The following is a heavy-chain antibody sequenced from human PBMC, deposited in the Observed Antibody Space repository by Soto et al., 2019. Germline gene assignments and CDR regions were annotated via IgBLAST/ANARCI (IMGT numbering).Heavy chain of an antibody. Sequence: PSETLSITCTVSSDSIRIYYWAWIRHHPGKGLEWIGYIYYSGYTSYNPSLKSRVTISVDTSKNQFSLKLNSVTAADTAVYYCARCFSGNYPSRPEEQYYFDSWGQGTLVTVSS. V-gene: IGHV4-59*01. J-gene: IGHJ4*02. CDR1: SDSIRIYY. CDR3: ARCFSGNYPSRPEEQYYFDS. D-gene: IGHD1-26*01. CDR2: IYYSGYT.